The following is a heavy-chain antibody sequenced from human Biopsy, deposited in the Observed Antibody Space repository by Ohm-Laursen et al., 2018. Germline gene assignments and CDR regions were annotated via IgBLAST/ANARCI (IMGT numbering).Heavy chain of an antibody. CDR1: GGSFNSLD. CDR3: ARRRGADFDY. Sequence: GASVKVSCKASGGSFNSLDLSWVRQAPGQGFEWLGGIIPFSGTINYAQAFRGRVAITADESTSTVYLDLSSLRSEDTATYYCARRRGADFDYWGQGTLVTVSS. V-gene: IGHV1-69*13. J-gene: IGHJ4*02. D-gene: IGHD3-16*01. CDR2: IIPFSGTI.